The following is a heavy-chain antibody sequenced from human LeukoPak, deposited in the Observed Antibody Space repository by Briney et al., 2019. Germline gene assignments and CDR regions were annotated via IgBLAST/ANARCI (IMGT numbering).Heavy chain of an antibody. D-gene: IGHD3-9*01. CDR1: GFTFSSYA. CDR2: ISYDGSNK. V-gene: IGHV3-30-3*01. J-gene: IGHJ4*02. Sequence: GGSLRLSCAASGFTFSSYAMHWVRQAPGKGLEWVADISYDGSNKYYADSVKGRLTISRDNSKSTLYLQMNSLRAEDTATYYCARSPYYDILAGFYYYFDYWGQGTLATVSS. CDR3: ARSPYYDILAGFYYYFDY.